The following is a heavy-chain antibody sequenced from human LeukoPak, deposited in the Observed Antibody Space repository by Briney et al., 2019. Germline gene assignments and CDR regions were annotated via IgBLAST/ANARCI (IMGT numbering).Heavy chain of an antibody. J-gene: IGHJ4*02. V-gene: IGHV1-8*01. CDR2: MSPKSGNT. D-gene: IGHD7-27*01. Sequence: GASVKVSRKASGYTFTSYDINWVRQATGQGLEWMGWMSPKSGNTGYAQKFQGRVTMTSNTAISTAYMELSSLRFEDTAVYYCVRTPPNWGADYWGQGTLVTVSS. CDR1: GYTFTSYD. CDR3: VRTPPNWGADY.